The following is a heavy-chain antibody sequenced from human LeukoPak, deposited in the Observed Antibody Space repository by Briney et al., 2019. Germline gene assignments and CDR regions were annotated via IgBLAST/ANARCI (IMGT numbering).Heavy chain of an antibody. J-gene: IGHJ6*02. CDR1: GYTFTSYY. CDR2: INPSGGST. Sequence: GASVEVSCKASGYTFTSYYMHWVRQAPGQGLEWMGIINPSGGSTSYAQKFQGRVTMTRDTSTSTVYMELSSLRSEDTAVYYCARAGSDYYGVDVWGQGTTVTVSS. V-gene: IGHV1-46*01. D-gene: IGHD3-10*01. CDR3: ARAGSDYYGVDV.